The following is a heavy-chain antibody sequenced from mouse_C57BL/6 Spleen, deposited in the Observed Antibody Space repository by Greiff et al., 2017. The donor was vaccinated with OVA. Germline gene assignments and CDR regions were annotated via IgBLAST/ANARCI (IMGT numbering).Heavy chain of an antibody. CDR3: AREAYDYVWFAY. J-gene: IGHJ3*01. V-gene: IGHV1-55*01. Sequence: QVHVKQPGAELVKPGASVKMSCKASGYTFTSYWITWVKQRPGQGLEWIGDIYPGSGSTNYNEKFKSKATLTVDTSSSTAYMQLSSLTSEDSAVYYCAREAYDYVWFAYWGQGTLVTVSA. CDR1: GYTFTSYW. D-gene: IGHD2-4*01. CDR2: IYPGSGST.